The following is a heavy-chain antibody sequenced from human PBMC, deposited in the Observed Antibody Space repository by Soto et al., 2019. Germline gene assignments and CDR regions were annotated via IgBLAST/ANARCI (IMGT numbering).Heavy chain of an antibody. D-gene: IGHD6-19*01. V-gene: IGHV1-8*01. CDR1: GYTFSSYD. CDR2: LNPNSGDT. CDR3: ATSGGGWYLY. Sequence: QVQLVQSGAEVKKPEASVKVSCKASGYTFSSYDINWVRQATGQGLAWMGWLNPNSGDTGYAQKFQGRVTLTRNTSINTAYIERSSLTSDDTAVYYCATSGGGWYLYWGQGTLVTVSS. J-gene: IGHJ4*02.